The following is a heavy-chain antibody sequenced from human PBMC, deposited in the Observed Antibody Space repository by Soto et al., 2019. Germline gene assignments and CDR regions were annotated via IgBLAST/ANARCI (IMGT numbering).Heavy chain of an antibody. V-gene: IGHV1-69*13. J-gene: IGHJ6*02. CDR1: GYTFTSYA. CDR2: IIPISGTA. CDR3: ARSQGSSTSLEIYYYYYYGMDV. Sequence: SVKVSCKASGYTFTSYAISWVRQAPGQGLEWMGGIIPISGTANYAQKFQGRVTITADESTSTVYMGLSSLRSEDTAVYFCARSQGSSTSLEIYYYYYYGMDVWGQGTTVTVSS. D-gene: IGHD2-2*01.